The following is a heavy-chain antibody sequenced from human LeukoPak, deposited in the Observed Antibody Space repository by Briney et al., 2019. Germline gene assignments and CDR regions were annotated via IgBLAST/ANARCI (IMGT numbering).Heavy chain of an antibody. J-gene: IGHJ6*03. D-gene: IGHD1-1*01. Sequence: GASVKVSCKASGGTFSSYAISWVRQAPGQGLEWMGGIIPIFGTANYAQKFQGRVTITTDESTSTAYMELSSLRSEDTAVYYCTRDPGYARYMDVWGRGTTVTVSS. CDR2: IIPIFGTA. CDR1: GGTFSSYA. CDR3: TRDPGYARYMDV. V-gene: IGHV1-69*05.